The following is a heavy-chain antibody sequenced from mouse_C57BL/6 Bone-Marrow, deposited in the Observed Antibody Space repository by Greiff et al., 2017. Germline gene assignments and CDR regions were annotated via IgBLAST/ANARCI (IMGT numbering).Heavy chain of an antibody. CDR2: IYPGNSDT. D-gene: IGHD2-4*01. V-gene: IGHV1-5*01. J-gene: IGHJ4*01. Sequence: VQLQQPGAELVKPGASVKLSCKASGYTFTSYWMHWVKQRPGQGLEWIGAIYPGNSDTSYNQKFKGKAKLTAVTSASTAYMELSSLTNEDSAVYYCTSLYDYGRDYYAMDYWGQGTSVTVSS. CDR1: GYTFTSYW. CDR3: TSLYDYGRDYYAMDY.